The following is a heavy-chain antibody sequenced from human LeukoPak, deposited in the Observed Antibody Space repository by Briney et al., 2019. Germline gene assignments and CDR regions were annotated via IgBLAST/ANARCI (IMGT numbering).Heavy chain of an antibody. CDR2: INPNSGGT. CDR3: ARDRAGATIY. J-gene: IGHJ4*02. Sequence: GASVKVSCKASGYIFTGYYMHWVRQAPGQGLEWMGWINPNSGGTNYAQKFQGRVTMTRDTSISTAYMELSRLRSDDTAVYYCARDRAGATIYWGQGTLVTVSS. D-gene: IGHD1-26*01. CDR1: GYIFTGYY. V-gene: IGHV1-2*02.